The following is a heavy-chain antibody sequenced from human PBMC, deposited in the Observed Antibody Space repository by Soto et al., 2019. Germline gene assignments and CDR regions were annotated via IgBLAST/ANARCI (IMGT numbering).Heavy chain of an antibody. CDR1: GGTFSSYA. V-gene: IGHV1-69*13. D-gene: IGHD3-3*01. Sequence: SVKVSCKASGGTFSSYAISWVRQAPGQGLEWMGGIIPIFGTANYAQKFQGRVTITADESTSTAYMELSSLRSEDTAVYYCSSNLPYYDFWSGPNYYYYGMDVWGQGTTVTVSS. CDR2: IIPIFGTA. J-gene: IGHJ6*02. CDR3: SSNLPYYDFWSGPNYYYYGMDV.